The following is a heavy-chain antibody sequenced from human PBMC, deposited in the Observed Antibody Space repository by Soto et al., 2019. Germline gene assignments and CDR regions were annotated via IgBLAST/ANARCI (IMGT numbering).Heavy chain of an antibody. CDR1: GFTFSSRA. J-gene: IGHJ4*02. Sequence: GGSLRLSCAASGFTFSSRAMSWVRQAPGKGLDWVSIISASGDNTYYADSVKGRFTISRDNSKNTLYLQVNSPRAEDTAVYYYAKLTYSDLWSGVHDSWGQGTLVTVSS. CDR2: ISASGDNT. V-gene: IGHV3-23*01. CDR3: AKLTYSDLWSGVHDS. D-gene: IGHD3-3*01.